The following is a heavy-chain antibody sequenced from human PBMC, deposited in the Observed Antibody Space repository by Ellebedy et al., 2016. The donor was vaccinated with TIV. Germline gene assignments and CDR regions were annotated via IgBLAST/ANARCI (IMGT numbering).Heavy chain of an antibody. D-gene: IGHD2-15*01. J-gene: IGHJ3*02. Sequence: AALVKVSCKASGYTFTSYYMHWVRQAPGQGLEWMGIINPSGGSTSYAQKFQGRVTMTRDTSTSTVYMELSSLRSEDTAVYYCAAGRVALLSIQLAFDIWGQGTMVTVSS. CDR2: INPSGGST. V-gene: IGHV1-46*01. CDR3: AAGRVALLSIQLAFDI. CDR1: GYTFTSYY.